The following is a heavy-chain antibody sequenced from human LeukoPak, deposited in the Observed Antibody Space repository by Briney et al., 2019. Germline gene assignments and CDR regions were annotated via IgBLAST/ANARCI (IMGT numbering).Heavy chain of an antibody. CDR3: TRNDSPGPN. J-gene: IGHJ4*02. CDR1: GFIFGDYS. V-gene: IGHV3-49*04. CDR2: ISKKAYGGTT. D-gene: IGHD2-15*01. Sequence: GGSLRLSCEASGFIFGDYSMSWVRQAPGKGLSWVGFISKKAYGGTTEYAASVIGRFTISRDDSKSIVYLRMNNLKTEDTAVYYCTRNDSPGPNWGQGTLVTVSS.